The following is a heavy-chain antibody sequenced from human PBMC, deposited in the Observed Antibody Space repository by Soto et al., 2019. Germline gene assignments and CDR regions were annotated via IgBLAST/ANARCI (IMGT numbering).Heavy chain of an antibody. J-gene: IGHJ5*02. D-gene: IGHD6-13*01. CDR3: ATERRYSSSWYNWFDP. CDR2: FDPEDGET. Sequence: GASVKVSCKVSGYTLTELSMHWVRQAPGKGLEWMGGFDPEDGETIYAQKFQGRVTMTEDTSTDTAYMELSSLRSEDTAVYYCATERRYSSSWYNWFDPWGQGTLVTVSS. V-gene: IGHV1-24*01. CDR1: GYTLTELS.